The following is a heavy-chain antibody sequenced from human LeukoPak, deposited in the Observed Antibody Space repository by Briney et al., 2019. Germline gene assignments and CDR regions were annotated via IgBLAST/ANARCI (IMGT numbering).Heavy chain of an antibody. D-gene: IGHD6-13*01. J-gene: IGHJ4*02. CDR3: ARHFRAAAGTADY. CDR2: IYYSGST. Sequence: SETLSLTCTVSGGAVNSYYWSWIRQPPGKGLEWIGSIYYSGSTYYNPSLKSRVTISVDTSKNQFSLKLSSVTAADTAVYYCARHFRAAAGTADYWGQGTLVTVSS. CDR1: GGAVNSYY. V-gene: IGHV4-39*01.